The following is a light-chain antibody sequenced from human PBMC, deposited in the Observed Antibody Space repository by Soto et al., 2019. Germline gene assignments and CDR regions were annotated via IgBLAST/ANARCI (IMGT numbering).Light chain of an antibody. CDR1: QTLSSAY. CDR2: ATS. V-gene: IGKV3-20*01. Sequence: EVVLTQSPGTLSLSPGEGATLSCRVSQTLSSAYLAWYQQKPGQAPRLLISATSIRATGIPDRFSGGGSGTDFTLTITRLEPEDFAVYYCQQYITSPYTVGQGTKVDIK. CDR3: QQYITSPYT. J-gene: IGKJ2*01.